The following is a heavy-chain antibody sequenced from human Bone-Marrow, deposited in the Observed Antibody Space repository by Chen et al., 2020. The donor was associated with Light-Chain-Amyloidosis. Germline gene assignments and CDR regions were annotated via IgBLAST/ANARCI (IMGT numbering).Heavy chain of an antibody. D-gene: IGHD1-26*01. Sequence: EVQLVESGGGLVEPGGSLRLSCAASGFTFSNAWMNWVRQAPGKGLEWVSYISSSSSTIYYADSVKGRFTISRDNAKNSLYLQMNSLRAEDTAVYYCAGSWRELLVSPYYYMDVWGKGTTVTVSS. CDR3: AGSWRELLVSPYYYMDV. J-gene: IGHJ6*03. V-gene: IGHV3-48*01. CDR1: GFTFSNAW. CDR2: ISSSSSTI.